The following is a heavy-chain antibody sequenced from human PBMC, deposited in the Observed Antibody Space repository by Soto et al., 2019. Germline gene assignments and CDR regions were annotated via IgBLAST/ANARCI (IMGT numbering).Heavy chain of an antibody. J-gene: IGHJ6*02. Sequence: GGSLRLSCAASGFTFSNSLMSWVRQAPGKGLEWVANIKEDGSEKYYVDPVKGRFTITRDNAKNSLYLQMNNLRAEDTAVYFCTRKRFGMDVWGQGTTVTFSS. CDR3: TRKRFGMDV. V-gene: IGHV3-7*03. CDR1: GFTFSNSL. CDR2: IKEDGSEK.